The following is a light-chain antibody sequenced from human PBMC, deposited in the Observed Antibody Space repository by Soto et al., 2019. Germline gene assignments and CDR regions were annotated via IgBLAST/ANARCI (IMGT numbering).Light chain of an antibody. V-gene: IGLV8-61*01. CDR1: SGSVSTSYY. J-gene: IGLJ2*01. CDR2: STN. CDR3: VLYMGSGISV. Sequence: QTVVTQEPSFSVSPGRTVTLTCGLSSGSVSTSYYPSWYQQTPGQAPRTLIYSTNTRSSGVPDRFSGSILGNKAALTITGAQAEDESDYYCVLYMGSGISVFGGGTKLPVL.